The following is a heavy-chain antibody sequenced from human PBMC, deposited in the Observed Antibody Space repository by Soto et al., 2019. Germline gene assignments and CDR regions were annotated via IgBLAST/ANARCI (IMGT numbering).Heavy chain of an antibody. D-gene: IGHD3-3*01. J-gene: IGHJ5*02. CDR2: ISSSSSYI. CDR3: ARDLPTYYDFWSGSRLPGWFDP. CDR1: GFTFSSYS. V-gene: IGHV3-21*01. Sequence: EVQLVESGGGLVKPGGSLRLSYAASGFTFSSYSMNWVRQAPGKGLEWVSSISSSSSYIYYADSVKGRFTISRDNAKNSLYLQMNSLRAEDTAVYYCARDLPTYYDFWSGSRLPGWFDPWGQGTLVTVSS.